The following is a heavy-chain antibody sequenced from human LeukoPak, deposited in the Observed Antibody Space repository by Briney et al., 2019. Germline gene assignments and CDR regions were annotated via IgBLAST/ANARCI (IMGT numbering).Heavy chain of an antibody. D-gene: IGHD7-27*01. V-gene: IGHV1-2*06. CDR1: GYTFTGYY. CDR3: ASRGLGKAWVAFDI. Sequence: APVKLSCKASGYTFTGYYMHWVRQAPGQGLEWMGRINPNSGGTNYAQKFQGRVTMTRDTSISTAYMELSRLRSDDTAVYYCASRGLGKAWVAFDIWGQGTMVTVSS. CDR2: INPNSGGT. J-gene: IGHJ3*02.